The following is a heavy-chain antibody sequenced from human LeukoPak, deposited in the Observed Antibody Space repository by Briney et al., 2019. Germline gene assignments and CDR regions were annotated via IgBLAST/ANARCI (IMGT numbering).Heavy chain of an antibody. V-gene: IGHV1-18*01. CDR2: ISAYNGNT. CDR3: ARDVNPYYDFWSGYEDF. D-gene: IGHD3-3*01. Sequence: ASVKVSCKASGYTFNSYGISWVRQAPGQGLERMGWISAYNGNTNYAQKLQGRVTMTTDTSTSTVNMELRSLRSDDTAVYYCARDVNPYYDFWSGYEDFWGQGTLVTVSS. J-gene: IGHJ4*02. CDR1: GYTFNSYG.